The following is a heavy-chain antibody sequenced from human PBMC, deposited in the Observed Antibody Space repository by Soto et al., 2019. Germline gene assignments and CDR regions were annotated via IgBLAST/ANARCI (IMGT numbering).Heavy chain of an antibody. V-gene: IGHV1-2*07. J-gene: IGHJ6*02. CDR2: IYPFSGGT. Sequence: ASVKVSCKASGYTFPSYGISWVRQAPGQGLWWLGWIYPFSGGTNYAHKFQGGVTMTRDTSISTVYMELSRLRSGDTAVYFCASSGPPLWFGEKDYYGMDVWGQGTTVTVS. CDR1: GYTFPSYG. CDR3: ASSGPPLWFGEKDYYGMDV. D-gene: IGHD3-10*01.